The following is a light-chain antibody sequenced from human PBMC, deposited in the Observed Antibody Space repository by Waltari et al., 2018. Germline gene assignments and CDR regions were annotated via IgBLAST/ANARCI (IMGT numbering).Light chain of an antibody. J-gene: IGLJ1*01. V-gene: IGLV2-23*02. CDR2: EVT. Sequence: QSGLTQPASASGSPGQSITIPCTGTSSDVGNYNLVSWYQQHPGKAPKLLIYEVTKRASVTSDRFSASKSGNTASLTISGLQAQEDEADYYCCSYVGLGTYVFGTGTKVTV. CDR3: CSYVGLGTYV. CDR1: SSDVGNYNL.